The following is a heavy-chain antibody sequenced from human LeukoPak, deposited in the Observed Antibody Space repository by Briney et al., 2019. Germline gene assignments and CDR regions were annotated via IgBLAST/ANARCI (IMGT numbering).Heavy chain of an antibody. J-gene: IGHJ5*02. D-gene: IGHD3-10*01. CDR2: ISSSSSYI. V-gene: IGHV3-21*01. Sequence: GGSLRLSCAATGFTVTTSYMSWVRQAPGKGLEWVSSISSSSSYIYYADSVKGRFTISRDNAKNSLYLQMNSLRAEDTAVYYCARDGFRGHRSRPNWFDPWGQGTLVTVSS. CDR1: GFTVTTSY. CDR3: ARDGFRGHRSRPNWFDP.